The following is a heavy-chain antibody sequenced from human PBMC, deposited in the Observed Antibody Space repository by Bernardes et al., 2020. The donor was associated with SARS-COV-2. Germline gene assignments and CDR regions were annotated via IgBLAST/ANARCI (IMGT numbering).Heavy chain of an antibody. CDR3: ARGGGVPFGVVTARYYYYMDV. D-gene: IGHD3-3*01. CDR1: GFTFSSYS. V-gene: IGHV3-21*01. CDR2: ISSSSSYI. Sequence: GGSLRLSCAASGFTFSSYSMNWVRQAPGKGLEWVSSISSSSSYIYYADSVKGRFTISRDNAKNSLYLQMNSLRAEDTAVYYCARGGGVPFGVVTARYYYYMDVWGKGTTVTVSS. J-gene: IGHJ6*03.